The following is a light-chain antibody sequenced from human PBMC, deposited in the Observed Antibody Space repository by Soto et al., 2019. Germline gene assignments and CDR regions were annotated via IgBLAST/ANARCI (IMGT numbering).Light chain of an antibody. V-gene: IGLV1-47*02. J-gene: IGLJ2*01. Sequence: QSVLTQPPSVSAAPGQKVTIACSGSNSNIGNNYVSWYQQLPGTAPQLLIYSDNQRPSGVPDRFSGSKSGTSASLAISGLRSEDEADYYCASWDDSLSGPVFGGGTKLTVL. CDR1: NSNIGNNY. CDR2: SDN. CDR3: ASWDDSLSGPV.